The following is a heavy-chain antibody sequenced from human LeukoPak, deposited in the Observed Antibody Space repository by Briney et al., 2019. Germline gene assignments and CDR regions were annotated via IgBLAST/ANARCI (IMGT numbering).Heavy chain of an antibody. CDR1: GFTFSSYA. V-gene: IGHV3-23*01. CDR3: AKGGSYYYDSSGPLRAFDI. Sequence: GGSLRLSCAASGFTFSSYAMSWVRQTRGKGLEWVSAISGSGGSTYYADSVKGRFTISRDNSKNTLYLQMNSLRAVDTAVYYCAKGGSYYYDSSGPLRAFDIWGQGTMVTVSS. CDR2: ISGSGGST. J-gene: IGHJ3*02. D-gene: IGHD3-22*01.